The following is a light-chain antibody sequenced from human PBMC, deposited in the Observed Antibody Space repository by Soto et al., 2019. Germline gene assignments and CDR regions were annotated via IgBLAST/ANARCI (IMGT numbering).Light chain of an antibody. J-gene: IGKJ3*01. CDR3: QQYYSYPPFT. V-gene: IGKV1-8*01. CDR2: AAS. Sequence: AIRMTQSPSSLSASTGDRVTITCRASQGISSYLAWYQQKPGKAPKLLIYAASTLQSGVPSRFSGSGSGTDFTLTISCLQSEDFATYYCQQYYSYPPFTFGPGTTVDIK. CDR1: QGISSY.